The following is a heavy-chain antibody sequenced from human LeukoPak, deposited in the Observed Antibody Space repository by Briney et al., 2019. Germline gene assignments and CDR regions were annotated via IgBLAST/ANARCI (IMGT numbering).Heavy chain of an antibody. D-gene: IGHD3-10*01. CDR1: GASIRSYY. V-gene: IGHV4-59*01. Sequence: SETLSLTCTVSGASIRSYYWSWIRQPPGKGLEWIGYMYYRGSTNDNPSLKSRVTISVDTSKNHFSLKLSSVTAADTAVYYCARDGPYGSGSYRTVNWFDPWGGGTLVTVSS. CDR2: MYYRGST. J-gene: IGHJ5*02. CDR3: ARDGPYGSGSYRTVNWFDP.